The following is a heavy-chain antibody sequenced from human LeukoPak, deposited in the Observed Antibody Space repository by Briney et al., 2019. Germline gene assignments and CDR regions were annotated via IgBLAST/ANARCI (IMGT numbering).Heavy chain of an antibody. CDR2: ISGYNGNT. D-gene: IGHD1-26*01. CDR3: ARVLRSGSQTGFDY. CDR1: GYTFTSYG. V-gene: IGHV1-18*01. Sequence: ASVKVSCKASGYTFTSYGISWVRQAPGQGLEWMGWISGYNGNTNYAQKLQGRVTMTTDTSMSTVYMELRSLRSDDTAIYYCARVLRSGSQTGFDYWGQGTLVTVSS. J-gene: IGHJ4*02.